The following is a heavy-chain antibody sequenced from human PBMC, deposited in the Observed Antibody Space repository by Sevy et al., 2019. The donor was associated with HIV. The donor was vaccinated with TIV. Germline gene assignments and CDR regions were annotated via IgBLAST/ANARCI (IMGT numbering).Heavy chain of an antibody. CDR1: GYTLTELS. D-gene: IGHD3-3*02. V-gene: IGHV1-24*01. Sequence: ASVKVSCKVSGYTLTELSMHWVRQAPGKGLEWMGGFDPEDGETIYAQKFQGRVTMTEDTSTDTAYMELSSLRAEDTAVYYCASGGRWGGSVFTPRFDYWGQGTLVTVSS. CDR3: ASGGRWGGSVFTPRFDY. CDR2: FDPEDGET. J-gene: IGHJ4*02.